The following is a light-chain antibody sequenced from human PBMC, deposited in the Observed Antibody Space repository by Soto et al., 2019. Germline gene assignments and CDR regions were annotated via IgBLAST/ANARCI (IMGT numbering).Light chain of an antibody. V-gene: IGKV3-20*01. CDR3: QQYGSSGT. Sequence: IVLTQSPATLSLSPGERATLSCRASQSINRHLAWYRQKPGQAPRLLIYGASNRATGIPDRFSGSGSGTDFTLTISRLEPEDCAVYYCQQYGSSGTFGQGTKVDIK. CDR1: QSINRH. J-gene: IGKJ1*01. CDR2: GAS.